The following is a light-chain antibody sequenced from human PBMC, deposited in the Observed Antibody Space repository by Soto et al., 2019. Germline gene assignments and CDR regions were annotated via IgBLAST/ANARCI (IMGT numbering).Light chain of an antibody. CDR3: QSYDISLRGVA. Sequence: QTVVTQPPSVSGAPGQTVAISCTGSNSNIGSGSDVNWYQQIPGTAPKLLIYGSENRPSGVPGRFSGSKSGTSASLVITGLQPDDEADYYCQSYDISLRGVAFGGGTKLTVL. V-gene: IGLV1-40*01. J-gene: IGLJ2*01. CDR1: NSNIGSGSD. CDR2: GSE.